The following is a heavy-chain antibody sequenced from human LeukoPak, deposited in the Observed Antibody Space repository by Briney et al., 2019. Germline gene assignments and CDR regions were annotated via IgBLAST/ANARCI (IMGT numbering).Heavy chain of an antibody. D-gene: IGHD3-22*01. CDR2: ISRSGGST. Sequence: PGGSLTLSCAASGFTFSSFGLSWVRQSPGQGLEWVSAISRSGGSTYYADSVKGRFTISRDNSKTTLYLQMNSLRAEDTALYCCAKSPTAYDYYDYWGQGTLVTVSS. CDR3: AKSPTAYDYYDY. CDR1: GFTFSSFG. J-gene: IGHJ4*02. V-gene: IGHV3-23*01.